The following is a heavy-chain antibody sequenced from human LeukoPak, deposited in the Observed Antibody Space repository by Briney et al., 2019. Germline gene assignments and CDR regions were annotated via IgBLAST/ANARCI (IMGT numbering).Heavy chain of an antibody. J-gene: IGHJ4*02. CDR1: GGSISGYY. CDR3: ARGDITVAGSFDS. Sequence: PSETLSLTCTVSGGSISGYYWSWIRQPPGKGLEWIGYIYYSGTTNYNPSLKSRLTISVDTSKNQFSLRLNSVTAADTAVYFCARGDITVAGSFDSWGQGTLVTVSS. V-gene: IGHV4-59*01. CDR2: IYYSGTT. D-gene: IGHD6-19*01.